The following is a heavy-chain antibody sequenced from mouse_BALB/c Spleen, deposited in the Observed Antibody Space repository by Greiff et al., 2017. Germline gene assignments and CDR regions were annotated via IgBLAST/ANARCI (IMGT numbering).Heavy chain of an antibody. CDR3: ARCELLRLRGYYFDY. J-gene: IGHJ2*01. D-gene: IGHD1-2*01. Sequence: EVQLQQSGPELVKPGASVKMSCKASGYTFTSYVMHWVKQKPGQGLEWIGYINPYNDGTKYNEKFKGKATLTSDKSSSTAYMELSSLTSEDSAVYYCARCELLRLRGYYFDYWGQGTTLTVSS. CDR2: INPYNDGT. CDR1: GYTFTSYV. V-gene: IGHV1-14*01.